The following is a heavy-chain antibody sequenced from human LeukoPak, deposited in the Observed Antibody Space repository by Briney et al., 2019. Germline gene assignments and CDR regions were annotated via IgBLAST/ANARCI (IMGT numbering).Heavy chain of an antibody. Sequence: KPSETLSLTCTVPGGSISSYYWSWIRQPAGKGLEWIGRIYTSGSTNYNPSLKSRVTMSVDTSKNQFSLKLSSVTAADTAVYYCARDRRYCSGGSCYSIFDYWGQGTLVTVSS. D-gene: IGHD2-15*01. CDR1: GGSISSYY. CDR3: ARDRRYCSGGSCYSIFDY. V-gene: IGHV4-4*07. CDR2: IYTSGST. J-gene: IGHJ4*02.